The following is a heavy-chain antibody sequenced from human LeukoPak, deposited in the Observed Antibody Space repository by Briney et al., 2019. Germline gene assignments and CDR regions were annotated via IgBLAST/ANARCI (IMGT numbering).Heavy chain of an antibody. CDR3: AKDADKNYYGSGSYDDAFDI. D-gene: IGHD3-10*01. Sequence: GGSLRLSCEASGFTFINNAMSWVRQTPGKGLEWVSGISWNSGSIGYADSVKGRFTISRDSAKNSLYLQMNSLRAEDTALYYCAKDADKNYYGSGSYDDAFDIWGQGTMVTVSS. V-gene: IGHV3-9*01. CDR1: GFTFINNA. J-gene: IGHJ3*02. CDR2: ISWNSGSI.